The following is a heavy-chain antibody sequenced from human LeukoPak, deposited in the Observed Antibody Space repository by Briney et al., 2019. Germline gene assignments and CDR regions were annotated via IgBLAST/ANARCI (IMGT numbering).Heavy chain of an antibody. CDR3: ARQPYSTVTSHYDY. V-gene: IGHV5-51*01. D-gene: IGHD4-17*01. J-gene: IGHJ4*02. CDR2: IYPGDSDT. Sequence: PGESLKISYKGSGYSFTSYWIGWVRQMPGKGLEWMGIIYPGDSDTRYSPSFQGQVTISADKSISTAYLQWSSLRASDTAMYYCARQPYSTVTSHYDYWGQGTLVTVSS. CDR1: GYSFTSYW.